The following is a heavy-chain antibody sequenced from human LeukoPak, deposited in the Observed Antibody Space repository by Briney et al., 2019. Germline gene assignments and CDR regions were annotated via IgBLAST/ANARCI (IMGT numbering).Heavy chain of an antibody. J-gene: IGHJ5*02. CDR2: IYQSGST. CDR3: ARVPGPNWFDP. V-gene: IGHV4-39*02. Sequence: SETLSLTCTVSGNFISSSSYYWGWIRQPPGKGLEWIGCIYQSGSTYYNPSLKSRVTISVDTSKNHFSLRLSSVTAADTAVYYCARVPGPNWFDPWGQGTLVTVSS. CDR1: GNFISSSSYY.